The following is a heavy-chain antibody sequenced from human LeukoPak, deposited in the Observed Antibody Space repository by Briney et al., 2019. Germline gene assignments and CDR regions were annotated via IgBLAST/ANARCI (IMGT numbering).Heavy chain of an antibody. J-gene: IGHJ4*02. V-gene: IGHV1-2*02. CDR2: INPNSGGT. CDR3: ATYDYTFFDY. CDR1: GYTFTDYY. Sequence: ASVKVSCKASGYTFTDYYMHWVRQAPGQGLKWMGWINPNSGGTKYAQKFQGRVTLTRDTSISTAYMELARLRSDDTAVYYCATYDYTFFDYWGQGTLVTVSS. D-gene: IGHD4-11*01.